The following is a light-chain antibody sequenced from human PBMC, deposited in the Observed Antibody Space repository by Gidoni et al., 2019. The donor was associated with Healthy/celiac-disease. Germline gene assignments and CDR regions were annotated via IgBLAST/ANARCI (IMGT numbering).Light chain of an antibody. Sequence: QSALTQPASVPGSPGQSITISCNGASSDVGGYNYVSWSQQHPGKAPKLMIYEVSNRPSGVSNRFSGSKSGNTASLTISGLQAEDEADYYCSSYTSSSTLEGVFGGGTKLTVL. CDR3: SSYTSSSTLEGV. V-gene: IGLV2-14*01. CDR1: SSDVGGYNY. J-gene: IGLJ2*01. CDR2: EVS.